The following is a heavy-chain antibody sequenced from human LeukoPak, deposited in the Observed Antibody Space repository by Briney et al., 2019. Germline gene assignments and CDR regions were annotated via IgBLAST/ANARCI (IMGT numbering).Heavy chain of an antibody. CDR1: GGSISSYY. D-gene: IGHD3-9*01. Sequence: SETLSLTCTISGGSISSYYWSWIRQPPGKGLEWIGYIYYSGSTNYNPSLKSRVTISVDTSKNQFSLKLSSVTAADTAVYYCARVGILTGLDYWGQGTLVTVSS. CDR3: ARVGILTGLDY. J-gene: IGHJ4*02. CDR2: IYYSGST. V-gene: IGHV4-59*01.